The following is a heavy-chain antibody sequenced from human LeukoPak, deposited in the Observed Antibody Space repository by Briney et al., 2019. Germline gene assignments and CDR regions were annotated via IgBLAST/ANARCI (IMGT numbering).Heavy chain of an antibody. V-gene: IGHV4-59*01. CDR2: IYYSGST. CDR3: ASAPNYYYFDF. J-gene: IGHJ4*02. D-gene: IGHD1-7*01. Sequence: SETLSLTCTVSGGSISSYYWSWIRQPPGKGLEWIGYIYYSGSTDYNPSLKSRATISVDTSKSQFSLKLSSVTAADTAVYYCASAPNYYYFDFWGQGTLVTVSS. CDR1: GGSISSYY.